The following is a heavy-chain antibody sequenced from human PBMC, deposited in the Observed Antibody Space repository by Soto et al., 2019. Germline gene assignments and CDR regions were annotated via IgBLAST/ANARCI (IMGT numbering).Heavy chain of an antibody. Sequence: GGSLRLSCAASGFTLSAHTMNWVRQAPGKGLEWVSSISSATNYIYYGDSMKGRFTISRDNAKNSLYLEMNSLRAEDTAVYYCARESEDLTSNFDYWGQGTLVTVSS. V-gene: IGHV3-21*06. CDR1: GFTLSAHT. CDR3: ARESEDLTSNFDY. J-gene: IGHJ4*02. CDR2: ISSATNYI.